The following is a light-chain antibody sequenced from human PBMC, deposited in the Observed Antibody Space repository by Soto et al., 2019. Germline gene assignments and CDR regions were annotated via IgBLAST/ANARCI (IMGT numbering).Light chain of an antibody. CDR2: EVT. J-gene: IGLJ1*01. CDR3: SSYAGSSTYV. Sequence: QSVLTQPPSASGTPEQSVTISCTRTSSDVGGYNYVAWFQQHPGKAPKLMIYEVTKRPSGVPDRFSGSKSGNTASLNVSGLQAEDEADYYCSSYAGSSTYVFGTGTKLTVL. V-gene: IGLV2-8*01. CDR1: SSDVGGYNY.